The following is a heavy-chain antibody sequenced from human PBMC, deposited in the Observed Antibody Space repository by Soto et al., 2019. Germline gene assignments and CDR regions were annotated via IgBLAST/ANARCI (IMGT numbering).Heavy chain of an antibody. J-gene: IGHJ5*02. CDR3: ARALGGYSYGYWFRAPWFDP. CDR1: GFTFSSYA. CDR2: ISYDGSNK. Sequence: HPGGSLRLSCAASGFTFSSYAMHWVRQAPGKGLEWVAVISYDGSNKYYADSVKGRFTISRDNSKNTLYLQMNSLRAEDTAVYYCARALGGYSYGYWFRAPWFDPWGQGTLVTVS. V-gene: IGHV3-30-3*01. D-gene: IGHD5-18*01.